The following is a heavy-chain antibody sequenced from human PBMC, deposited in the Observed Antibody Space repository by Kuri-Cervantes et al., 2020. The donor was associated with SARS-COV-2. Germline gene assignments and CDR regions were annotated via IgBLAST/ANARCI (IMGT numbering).Heavy chain of an antibody. Sequence: GGSLRLSCAASGFTFSSYSMNWVRQAPGKGLEWVSYISSSSSTIYYADSVKGRFTISRDNAKNSLYLQMNSLRDEDTAVYYCAREAPCRIVGAICYGMDVWGQGTTVHRLL. D-gene: IGHD1-26*01. J-gene: IGHJ6*02. V-gene: IGHV3-48*02. CDR1: GFTFSSYS. CDR2: ISSSSSTI. CDR3: AREAPCRIVGAICYGMDV.